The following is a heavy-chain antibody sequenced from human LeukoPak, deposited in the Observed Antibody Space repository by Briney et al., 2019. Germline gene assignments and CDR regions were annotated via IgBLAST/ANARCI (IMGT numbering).Heavy chain of an antibody. V-gene: IGHV1-2*02. CDR2: INPNSDGT. D-gene: IGHD3-22*01. CDR1: GYTFTGYY. CDR3: ARASGWGYDSSGYYYFNY. Sequence: ASVKVSCKASGYTFTGYYMHWVRQAPGRGLEWMGWINPNSDGTNYAQKFQGRVPMTRDTSISTAYMELSRLRSDDTAVYYCARASGWGYDSSGYYYFNYWGQGTLVTVSS. J-gene: IGHJ4*02.